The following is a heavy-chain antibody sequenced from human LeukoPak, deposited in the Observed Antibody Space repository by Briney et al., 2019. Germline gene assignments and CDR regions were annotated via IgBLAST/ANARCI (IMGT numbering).Heavy chain of an antibody. CDR2: IYYSGST. V-gene: IGHV4-59*01. D-gene: IGHD3-9*01. Sequence: PSETLSLTCAVSGYSISSGYHWAWIRQPPGKGLEWIGYIYYSGSTNYNPSLKSRVTISVDTSKNQFSLKLSSVTAADTAVYYCARGDFDWLSRFDYWGQGTMVTVSS. CDR3: ARGDFDWLSRFDY. CDR1: GYSISSGYH. J-gene: IGHJ4*02.